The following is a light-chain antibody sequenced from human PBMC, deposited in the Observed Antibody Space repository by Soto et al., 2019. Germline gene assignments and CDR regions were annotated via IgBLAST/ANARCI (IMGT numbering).Light chain of an antibody. CDR3: AAWDDGLNGYV. J-gene: IGLJ1*01. CDR1: SSNIGSNT. V-gene: IGLV1-44*01. CDR2: SNN. Sequence: QSVLTQPPSASGTPGQRVTISCSGSSSNIGSNTVNWYQQLPGTAPKLLIYSNNQRPSGVPDRFSGSESGTSASLAISGLQSEDEADYYCAAWDDGLNGYVFGPGTKLTVL.